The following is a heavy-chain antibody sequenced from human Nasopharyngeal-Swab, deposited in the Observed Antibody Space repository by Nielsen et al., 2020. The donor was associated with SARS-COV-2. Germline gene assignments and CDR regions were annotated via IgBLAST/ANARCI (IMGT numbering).Heavy chain of an antibody. Sequence: ASLKVSCKASGYTFTGYYMHWVRHAPGQGLEWMGWIKPNSGGTNYAQKFQGWVTMTRDTSISTAYMELSRLRSDDTAVYYCARDPVPAAIGGRIYGMDVWGQGTTVTVSS. V-gene: IGHV1-2*04. CDR3: ARDPVPAAIGGRIYGMDV. CDR2: IKPNSGGT. CDR1: GYTFTGYY. D-gene: IGHD2-2*01. J-gene: IGHJ6*02.